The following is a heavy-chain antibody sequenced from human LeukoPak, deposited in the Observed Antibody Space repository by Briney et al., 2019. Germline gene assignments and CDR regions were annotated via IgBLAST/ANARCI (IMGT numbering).Heavy chain of an antibody. D-gene: IGHD2-15*01. J-gene: IGHJ4*02. CDR3: ARSGRTVAATPDY. CDR1: GGSISSSSYY. CDR2: IYYSGST. V-gene: IGHV4-39*07. Sequence: SETLSLTCTVSGGSISSSSYYWGWIRQPPGKGLEWIGSIYYSGSTYYNPSLKSRVTISVDTSKNQFSLKLSSVTAADTAVYYCARSGRTVAATPDYWGQGTLVTVSS.